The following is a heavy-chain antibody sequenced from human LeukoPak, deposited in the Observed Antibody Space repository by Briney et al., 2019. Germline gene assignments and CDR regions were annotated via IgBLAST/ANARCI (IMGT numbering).Heavy chain of an antibody. CDR3: AKTYYYDSSGYYYLGWFDP. CDR1: GFTVNSNY. CDR2: IDTGGST. D-gene: IGHD3-22*01. Sequence: GGSLRLSCAASGFTVNSNYMSWVRQAPGKGLEWVSVIDTGGSTYYADSVKGRFTISRDNSKNTVYLQMTSLRAEDTAVYYCAKTYYYDSSGYYYLGWFDPWGQGTLVTVSS. V-gene: IGHV3-66*01. J-gene: IGHJ5*02.